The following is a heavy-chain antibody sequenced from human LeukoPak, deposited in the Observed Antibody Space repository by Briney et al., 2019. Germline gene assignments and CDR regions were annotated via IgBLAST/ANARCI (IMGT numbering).Heavy chain of an antibody. CDR2: IYHSGST. V-gene: IGHV4-30-2*01. D-gene: IGHD1-26*01. Sequence: SQTLSLTCAVSVGSISSGCYSWSWIRQAPGKGLEWIGYIYHSGSTYYNPSLKSRVTISVDRSKNQFSLKLSSVTAADTAVYYCARVSRGATLDYWGQGTLVTVSS. CDR1: VGSISSGCYS. CDR3: ARVSRGATLDY. J-gene: IGHJ4*02.